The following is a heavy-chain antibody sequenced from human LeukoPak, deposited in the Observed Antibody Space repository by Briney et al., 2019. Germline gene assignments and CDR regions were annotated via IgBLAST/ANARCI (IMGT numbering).Heavy chain of an antibody. CDR1: GFTVSSNY. CDR2: IYSGGST. CDR3: ARGTSSGYFQLDFDY. V-gene: IGHV3-53*01. D-gene: IGHD3-22*01. J-gene: IGHJ4*02. Sequence: GGSLRLSCAASGFTVSSNYMTWVRQAPGKGLEWVSVIYSGGSTYYADSVKGRFTISRDNSKNTLYLQMNSLRAEDTAVYYCARGTSSGYFQLDFDYWGQGTLVTVSS.